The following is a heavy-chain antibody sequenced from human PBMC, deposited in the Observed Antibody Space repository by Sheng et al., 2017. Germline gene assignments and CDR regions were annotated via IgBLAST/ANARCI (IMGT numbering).Heavy chain of an antibody. J-gene: IGHJ4*02. CDR2: INHSGST. CDR3: ARGSNSSGEIDY. Sequence: QVQLQQWGAGLLKPSETLSLTCAVYGGSFSGYYWSWIRQPPGKGLEWIGEINHSGSTNYNPSLKSRVTISVDTSKNQFSLKLSSVTAADTAVYYCARGSNSSGEIDYWGQGTLVTVSS. CDR1: GGSFSGYY. V-gene: IGHV4-34*01. D-gene: IGHD6-19*01.